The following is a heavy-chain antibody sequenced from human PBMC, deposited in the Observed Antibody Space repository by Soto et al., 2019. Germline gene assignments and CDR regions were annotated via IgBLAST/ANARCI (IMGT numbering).Heavy chain of an antibody. CDR3: ATLAARFSQSLDV. CDR2: LYPADSDT. J-gene: IGHJ4*02. V-gene: IGHV5-51*01. Sequence: DVQLVQSGAELKKPGESLKISCKGSGYTFTNSWIGWVRQMPGKGLEWMGILYPADSDTRYSPSFQGQVTISADKSTNTAYLQWNSLKASDTAMYYCATLAARFSQSLDVWGQGTLVTVSS. CDR1: GYTFTNSW.